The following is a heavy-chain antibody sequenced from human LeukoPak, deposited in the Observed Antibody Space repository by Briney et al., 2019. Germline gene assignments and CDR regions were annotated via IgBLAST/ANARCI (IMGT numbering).Heavy chain of an antibody. CDR2: ISAYNGNT. Sequence: ASVKVSCKASGYTFTSYGNSWVRQAPGQGLEWMGWISAYNGNTNYAQKLQGRVTMTTDTSTSTAYMELRSLRSDDTAVYYCARVGGVRDIVVVPAAIHFDYWGQGTLVTVSS. CDR1: GYTFTSYG. CDR3: ARVGGVRDIVVVPAAIHFDY. D-gene: IGHD2-2*01. V-gene: IGHV1-18*01. J-gene: IGHJ4*02.